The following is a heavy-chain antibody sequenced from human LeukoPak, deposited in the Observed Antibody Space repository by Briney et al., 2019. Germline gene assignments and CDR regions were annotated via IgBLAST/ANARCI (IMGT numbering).Heavy chain of an antibody. V-gene: IGHV4-31*03. CDR3: ARTADDSSGLDY. J-gene: IGHJ4*02. CDR1: GGSISSGGYY. CDR2: IYYSGST. Sequence: SETLSLTCTISGGSISSGGYYWTWLRQHPGKGLEWIGYIYYSGSTYYNPSLKSRVTISVDTSNYQFSLKLSSVTAVDTAVYYCARTADDSSGLDYWGQGTLVTVSS. D-gene: IGHD3-22*01.